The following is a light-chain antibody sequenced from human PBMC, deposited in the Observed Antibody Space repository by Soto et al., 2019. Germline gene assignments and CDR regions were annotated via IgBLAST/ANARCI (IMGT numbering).Light chain of an antibody. CDR3: QQYNSFSWK. Sequence: DIQMTQSPSTLSASVGDRVTITCRASQSISNWLAWYQQKPGNVPKLLIYHVSNLETGVPSRFSGSGSGTEFTLTITSLQPDDFATYYCQQYNSFSWKFGQGTKVEIK. V-gene: IGKV1-5*01. CDR1: QSISNW. J-gene: IGKJ1*01. CDR2: HVS.